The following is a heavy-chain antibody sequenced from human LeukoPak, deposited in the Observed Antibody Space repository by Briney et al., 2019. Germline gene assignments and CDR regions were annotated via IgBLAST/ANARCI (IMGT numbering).Heavy chain of an antibody. J-gene: IGHJ4*02. CDR1: GFTFSSYA. D-gene: IGHD3-22*01. CDR3: AKSPDSSGYYALFDY. CDR2: ISGSGGSI. Sequence: GGSLRLSCAASGFTFSSYAMSWVRQAPGKGLEWVSAISGSGGSIYYADSVKGRFTISRDNSKNTLYLQMNNLRAEDTAVYYCAKSPDSSGYYALFDYWGQGTLVTVSS. V-gene: IGHV3-23*01.